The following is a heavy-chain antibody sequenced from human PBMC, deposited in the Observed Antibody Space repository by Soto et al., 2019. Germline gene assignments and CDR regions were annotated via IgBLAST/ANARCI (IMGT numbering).Heavy chain of an antibody. J-gene: IGHJ4*02. CDR2: ISYDGTNK. CDR1: GFIFSDHN. V-gene: IGHV3-30*18. Sequence: XVSLRLSCAASGFIFSDHNMHWVRQAPGKGLEWVAVISYDGTNKYYADSVKGRFTISRDNSGNTLSLQMNSLGAGDTAVYYCAKDRSNSWSFDYWGQGTLVTVSS. CDR3: AKDRSNSWSFDY. D-gene: IGHD6-13*01.